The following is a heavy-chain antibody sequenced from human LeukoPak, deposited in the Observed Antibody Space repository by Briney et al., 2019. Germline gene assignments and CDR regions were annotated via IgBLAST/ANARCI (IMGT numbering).Heavy chain of an antibody. CDR3: ASIYGDYPDY. CDR2: IYYRGST. V-gene: IGHV4-39*01. D-gene: IGHD4-17*01. J-gene: IGHJ4*02. Sequence: SETLSLTCTVSGGSTSSSNYYWGWIRQPPGKGLEWIGSIYYRGSTYYNPSLKSRVTISVDTSKNQFSLKVSSVTAADTAVYYCASIYGDYPDYWGQGTLVTVSS. CDR1: GGSTSSSNYY.